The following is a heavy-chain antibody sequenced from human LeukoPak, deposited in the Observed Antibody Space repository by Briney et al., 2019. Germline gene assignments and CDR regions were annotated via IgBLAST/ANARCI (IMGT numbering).Heavy chain of an antibody. V-gene: IGHV1-46*02. CDR3: ARGSGSDWTNFDC. Sequence: ASVKVSCKASGYTFNTYYIHWVRQAPGQGLEWMGLINPGGGDTSYAQNLQGRVTMTRDTSTSTVYLELSNLRSEDTAVYYCARGSGSDWTNFDCWGQGTLVTVSS. CDR2: INPGGGDT. J-gene: IGHJ4*02. D-gene: IGHD6-19*01. CDR1: GYTFNTYY.